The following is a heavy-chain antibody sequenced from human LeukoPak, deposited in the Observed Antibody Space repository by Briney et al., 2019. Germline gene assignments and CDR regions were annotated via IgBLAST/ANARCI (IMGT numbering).Heavy chain of an antibody. CDR2: ISAYNGNT. J-gene: IGHJ6*02. D-gene: IGHD3-22*01. Sequence: ASVKVSCKASGYTFTSYGISWVRQAPGQGLEWMGWISAYNGNTSYAQKLQGRVTMTTDTSTSTAYMELRSLRSDDTAVYYCAREVVVASYYYGMDVWGQGTTVTVSS. CDR1: GYTFTSYG. CDR3: AREVVVASYYYGMDV. V-gene: IGHV1-18*01.